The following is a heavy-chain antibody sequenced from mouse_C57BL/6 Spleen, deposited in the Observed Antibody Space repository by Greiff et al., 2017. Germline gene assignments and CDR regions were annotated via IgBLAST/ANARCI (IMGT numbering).Heavy chain of an antibody. J-gene: IGHJ4*01. V-gene: IGHV1-75*01. CDR1: GYTFTDYY. CDR2: IFPGSGST. Sequence: VQLQESGPELVKPGASVKISCKASGYTFTDYYINWVKQRPGRGLEWIGRIFPGSGSTYYNENFKGKATLTVDKSSSTAYMLLSSLTSADSAVYFGARGGIYSRNAMDYWGQGTSVTVSS. CDR3: ARGGIYSRNAMDY. D-gene: IGHD2-1*01.